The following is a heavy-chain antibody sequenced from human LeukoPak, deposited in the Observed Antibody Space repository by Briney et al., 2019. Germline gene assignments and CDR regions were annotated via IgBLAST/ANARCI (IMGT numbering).Heavy chain of an antibody. CDR1: GGSMSSYY. V-gene: IGHV4-59*08. Sequence: SETLSLTCTVSGGSMSSYYWSWIRQPPGKGLEWIGYISYSGSTNYNPSLKSRITISVDTSKNQFSLKLSSVTAADTAVYYGGRSGVTALSWVDPWGKGTLVTVSS. J-gene: IGHJ5*02. CDR2: ISYSGST. CDR3: GRSGVTALSWVDP. D-gene: IGHD2-21*02.